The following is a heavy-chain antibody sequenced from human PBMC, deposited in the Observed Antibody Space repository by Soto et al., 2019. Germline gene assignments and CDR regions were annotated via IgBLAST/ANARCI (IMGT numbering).Heavy chain of an antibody. J-gene: IGHJ3*02. Sequence: GASVKVSCKASGYIFTSYAMHWVRQAPGQRLEWMGWINAVNGNTKYSQKFQGRVTITRDTSASTAYMELSSLRSEDTAVYYCARDRGLSGYCSSTSCYPDAFDIWGQGTMVTVSS. CDR2: INAVNGNT. CDR3: ARDRGLSGYCSSTSCYPDAFDI. CDR1: GYIFTSYA. D-gene: IGHD2-2*03. V-gene: IGHV1-3*01.